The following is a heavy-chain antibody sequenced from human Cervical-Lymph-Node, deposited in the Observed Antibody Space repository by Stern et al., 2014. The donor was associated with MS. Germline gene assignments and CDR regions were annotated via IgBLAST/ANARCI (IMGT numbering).Heavy chain of an antibody. CDR2: IIPIFGTA. V-gene: IGHV1-69*01. CDR1: GGTFSSYA. CDR3: ARDGVSGSDYRSEAFDI. D-gene: IGHD1-26*01. Sequence: QLVQSGAEVKKPGSSVKVSCKASGGTFSSYAISWVRQAPGQGLEWMGGIIPIFGTANYAQKFQGRVTITGDESTSTAYMELSSLRSEDTAVYYCARDGVSGSDYRSEAFDIWGQGTMVTVSS. J-gene: IGHJ3*02.